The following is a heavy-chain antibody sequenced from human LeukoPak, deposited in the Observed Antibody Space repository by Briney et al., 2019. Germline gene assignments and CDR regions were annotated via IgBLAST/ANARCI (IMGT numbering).Heavy chain of an antibody. Sequence: GGSLRLSCAASGFTFSSYEMNWVRQAPGKWLEWVSYISSSGSTIYYADSVKGRFTISRDNAKNSLYMQMNSLRAEDTAVYYCARDLPDTIFEVVIIAHYYYGMDVWGQGTTVTVSS. D-gene: IGHD3-3*01. CDR3: ARDLPDTIFEVVIIAHYYYGMDV. V-gene: IGHV3-48*03. J-gene: IGHJ6*02. CDR2: ISSSGSTI. CDR1: GFTFSSYE.